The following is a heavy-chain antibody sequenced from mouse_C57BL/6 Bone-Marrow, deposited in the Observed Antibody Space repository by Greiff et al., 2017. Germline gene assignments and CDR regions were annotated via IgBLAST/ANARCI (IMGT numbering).Heavy chain of an antibody. CDR2: IYPGDGDT. J-gene: IGHJ2*01. V-gene: IGHV1-82*01. D-gene: IGHD1-1*01. CDR3: ARNPFTTVVPYYFDY. Sequence: QVQLQQSGPELVKPGASVKISCKASGYAFSSSWMNWVKQRPGKGLEWIGRIYPGDGDTNYNGKFKGKGTLTADKSSSTAYMQLSSLTSEDSAVYFCARNPFTTVVPYYFDYWGQGTTLTVSS. CDR1: GYAFSSSW.